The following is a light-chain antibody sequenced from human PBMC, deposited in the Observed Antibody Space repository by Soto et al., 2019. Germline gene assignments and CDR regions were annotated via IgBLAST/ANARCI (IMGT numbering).Light chain of an antibody. CDR2: GAS. J-gene: IGKJ4*01. CDR3: QQYGSPLT. V-gene: IGKV3-20*01. CDR1: QSVSNS. Sequence: EIVLTQSPATVSLSPGERATLSCRASQSVSNSLAWYQQKPGQAPRLLIYGASNRATGIPDRFSGSGSGTDFTLTISRLEPEDFAVYYCQQYGSPLTFGGGTKVDIK.